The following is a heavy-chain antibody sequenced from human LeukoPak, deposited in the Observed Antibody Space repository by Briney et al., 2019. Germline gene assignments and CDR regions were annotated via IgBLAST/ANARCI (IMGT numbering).Heavy chain of an antibody. Sequence: ASVKVSCKASGYTFTSYGISWVRQAPGQXLEWMGRIIPILGIANYAQKFQGRVTITADKSTSTAYMELSSLRSEDTAVYYCARGAAGTSYWGQGTLVTVSS. CDR1: GYTFTSYG. CDR2: IIPILGIA. J-gene: IGHJ4*02. V-gene: IGHV1-69*04. CDR3: ARGAAGTSY. D-gene: IGHD6-13*01.